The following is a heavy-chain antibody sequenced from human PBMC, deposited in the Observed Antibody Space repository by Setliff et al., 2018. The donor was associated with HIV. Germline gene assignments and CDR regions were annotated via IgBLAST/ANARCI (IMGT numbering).Heavy chain of an antibody. CDR3: ARHSIAVVIGVPERDDAFDI. Sequence: PSETLSLTCTVSGGSITTSTFYWGWIRQPPGKGLEWIGSIYYSGSTYYNPSLKSRLTITQHTSKNHFSLSLSSVTAADTAVYYCARHSIAVVIGVPERDDAFDIWGHGTMVTVSS. V-gene: IGHV4-39*01. CDR1: GGSITTSTFY. J-gene: IGHJ3*02. CDR2: IYYSGST. D-gene: IGHD2-21*01.